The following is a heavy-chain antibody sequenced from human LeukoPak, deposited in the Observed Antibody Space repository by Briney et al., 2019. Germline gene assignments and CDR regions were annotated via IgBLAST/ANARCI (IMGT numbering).Heavy chain of an antibody. Sequence: PGGSLRLSCAASGFTFSDSFMNWIRQAPGKGLEWLSYISPSGSNLDYAESVRGRFTISRDNANHSLYLQINSLRAEDTAVYYCARGDSSGVPDYWGQGTLVTVSS. CDR2: ISPSGSNL. CDR3: ARGDSSGVPDY. V-gene: IGHV3-11*01. CDR1: GFTFSDSF. J-gene: IGHJ4*02. D-gene: IGHD3-22*01.